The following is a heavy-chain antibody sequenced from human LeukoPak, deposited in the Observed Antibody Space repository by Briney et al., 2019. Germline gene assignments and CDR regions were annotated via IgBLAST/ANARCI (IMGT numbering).Heavy chain of an antibody. CDR2: IYYRGST. Sequence: SETLSLTCAVSGGPLTSYYWSWIRQPPGKGLEWIGFIYYRGSTNYNPSLESRVTISVDTSKNRFSLRLSSVTAADTAVYYCARDRYSGYDGFGAFDIWGQGTMVTVSS. CDR3: ARDRYSGYDGFGAFDI. V-gene: IGHV4-59*01. D-gene: IGHD5-12*01. J-gene: IGHJ3*02. CDR1: GGPLTSYY.